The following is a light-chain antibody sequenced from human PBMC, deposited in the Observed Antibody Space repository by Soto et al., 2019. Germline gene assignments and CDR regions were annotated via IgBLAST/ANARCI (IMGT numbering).Light chain of an antibody. CDR2: WAS. CDR1: QSVLYSSNSKNY. V-gene: IGKV4-1*01. Sequence: DIVMTQSPDSLAVSLGERATINCKSGQSVLYSSNSKNYLAWYQQKPGQPPKLLIYWASTRESGVPDRFSGSGSGTDFTLTISSLQAEDVAVYYCQQYYDTPWTFGQGTKVEIK. CDR3: QQYYDTPWT. J-gene: IGKJ1*01.